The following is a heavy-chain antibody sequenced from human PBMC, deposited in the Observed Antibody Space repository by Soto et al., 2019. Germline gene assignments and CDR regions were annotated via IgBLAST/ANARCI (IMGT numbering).Heavy chain of an antibody. CDR3: ASARDYFFDY. CDR2: INPDGSVK. V-gene: IGHV3-7*01. CDR1: GLTFNTYW. D-gene: IGHD2-21*01. J-gene: IGHJ4*02. Sequence: EVQLVESGGGLVQPGESLRLSCAASGLTFNTYWMTWVRQPPGKGLEWVANINPDGSVKYSVDSLKGRFTISRDNAKNSLYLQMNSLSAEDTAVYYCASARDYFFDYWGQGTRVTVSS.